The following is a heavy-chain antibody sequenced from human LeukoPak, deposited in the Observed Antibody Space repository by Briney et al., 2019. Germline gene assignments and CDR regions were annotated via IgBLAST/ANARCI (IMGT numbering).Heavy chain of an antibody. J-gene: IGHJ4*02. CDR2: INSDGSST. CDR1: GLTFSRYW. CDR3: GNLDTPMGY. Sequence: GGSLRLSCAASGLTFSRYWMHWVRQAPGKGLVWVSRINSDGSSTSYADSVKGRFTISRDNAKNTLYLQMDSLRAEDTAVYYCGNLDTPMGYWGQGTLVTVSS. V-gene: IGHV3-74*01. D-gene: IGHD5-18*01.